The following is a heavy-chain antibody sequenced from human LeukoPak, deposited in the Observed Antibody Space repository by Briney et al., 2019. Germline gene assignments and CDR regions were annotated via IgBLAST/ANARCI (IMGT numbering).Heavy chain of an antibody. CDR2: ISYDGSNK. J-gene: IGHJ4*02. Sequence: GGSLRLSCAASGFTFSSYGMHWVRQAPGKGLEWVAVISYDGSNKYYADSVKGRFTIFRDNSKNTLYLQMNSLRAEDTAVYYCAKDPLSSGCLDYWGQGTLVTVSS. CDR3: AKDPLSSGCLDY. D-gene: IGHD3-22*01. V-gene: IGHV3-30*18. CDR1: GFTFSSYG.